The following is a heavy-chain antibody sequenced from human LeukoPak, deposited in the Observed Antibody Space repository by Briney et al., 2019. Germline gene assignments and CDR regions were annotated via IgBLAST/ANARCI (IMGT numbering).Heavy chain of an antibody. CDR1: GFTFSSYD. D-gene: IGHD3-9*01. V-gene: IGHV3-13*01. Sequence: GGSLRLSCAASGFTFSSYDMHWVRQPPGKGLEWVSAIGTAGDTHYSHSVKGRFTISRENAKNSLYLHMNSLSAGDTAVYFCARGHMLTGYYNFAWFDPWGQGTLVTVSS. CDR2: IGTAGDT. CDR3: ARGHMLTGYYNFAWFDP. J-gene: IGHJ5*02.